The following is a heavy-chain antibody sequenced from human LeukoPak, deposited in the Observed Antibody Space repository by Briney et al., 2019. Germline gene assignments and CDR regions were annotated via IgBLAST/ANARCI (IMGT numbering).Heavy chain of an antibody. Sequence: SETLSLTCGVHGESLNDYYWSWIRQSPGKGLEWIGEIILNGSTTFNPSLESRLTISVDTSKNQFSLKLTSVTAADASVYFCARGFCRGESCYSGEYFQHWGQGTLVTVSS. CDR3: ARGFCRGESCYSGEYFQH. CDR2: IILNGST. D-gene: IGHD2-15*01. J-gene: IGHJ1*01. V-gene: IGHV4-34*12. CDR1: GESLNDYY.